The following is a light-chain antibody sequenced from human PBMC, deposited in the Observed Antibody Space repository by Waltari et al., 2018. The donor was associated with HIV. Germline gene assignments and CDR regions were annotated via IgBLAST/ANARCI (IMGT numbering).Light chain of an antibody. CDR1: QNVDSW. Sequence: IQMTQSPSILPASVGDRVTITCRASQNVDSWLAWYQQRPGRAPKLLIYKASTLEFGVPARFSGSGSGTDFTLTINSLHPDDFATYYCQQYNSDFYTFGQGTRLDLK. J-gene: IGKJ2*01. CDR3: QQYNSDFYT. CDR2: KAS. V-gene: IGKV1-5*03.